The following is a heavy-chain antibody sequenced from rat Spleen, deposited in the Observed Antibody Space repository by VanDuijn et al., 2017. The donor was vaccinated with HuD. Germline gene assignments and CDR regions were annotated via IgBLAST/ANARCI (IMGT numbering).Heavy chain of an antibody. D-gene: IGHD1-12*03. CDR1: GFTFSDDW. CDR2: ISNTGGTS. CDR3: TRTYYYDGYYYFDY. Sequence: EVQLVESGGGLVQPGRSLKLSCVASGFTFSDDWMTWIRQAPGKGLEWVSSISNTGGTSYYPDSVKGRFTVSRDNAKSTLYLQMNSLRSEDTATYYCTRTYYYDGYYYFDYWGQGVMVTVSS. J-gene: IGHJ2*01. V-gene: IGHV5-31*01.